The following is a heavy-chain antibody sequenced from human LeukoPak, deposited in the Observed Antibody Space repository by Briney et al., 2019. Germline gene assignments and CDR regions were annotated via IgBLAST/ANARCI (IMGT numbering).Heavy chain of an antibody. Sequence: PGGSLRLSCAASGFTFSSYWMSWVRQAPGKGLEWVVNIKQDGSEKYYVDSVKGRFTISRDNAKNSLYLQMNSLRAEDTAVYYCARRTTYYYDSIGYRPIDAFDIWGQGTMVTVSS. J-gene: IGHJ3*02. CDR3: ARRTTYYYDSIGYRPIDAFDI. D-gene: IGHD3-22*01. CDR2: IKQDGSEK. CDR1: GFTFSSYW. V-gene: IGHV3-7*01.